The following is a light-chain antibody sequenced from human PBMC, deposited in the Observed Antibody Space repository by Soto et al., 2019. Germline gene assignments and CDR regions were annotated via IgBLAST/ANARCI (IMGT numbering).Light chain of an antibody. CDR3: QQYSNSPFT. J-gene: IGKJ2*01. CDR1: QSVGSN. Sequence: EIVMTQSPATLTVSPGERATLSCRASQSVGSNLAWYQQKPGQAPRLLIYGESSRATGIPATFSGSGSGAEFTLTISSLQSEDFAIYYSQQYSNSPFTLGQGTQLEIK. V-gene: IGKV3-15*01. CDR2: GES.